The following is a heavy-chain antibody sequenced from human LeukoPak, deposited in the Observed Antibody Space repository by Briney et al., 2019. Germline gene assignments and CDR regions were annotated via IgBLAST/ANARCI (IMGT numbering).Heavy chain of an antibody. CDR3: ARGPAAYYDFWSGPRTKRTYFDY. D-gene: IGHD3-3*01. V-gene: IGHV4-59*12. CDR1: GGSISNYF. CDR2: ITYSGST. J-gene: IGHJ4*02. Sequence: SETLSLTCTVSGGSISNYFWSWIRQPPGKGLEWIGFITYSGSTDHNPSLKSRVTISVDTSKNQFSLKLSSVTAADTAVYYCARGPAAYYDFWSGPRTKRTYFDYWGQGTLVTVSS.